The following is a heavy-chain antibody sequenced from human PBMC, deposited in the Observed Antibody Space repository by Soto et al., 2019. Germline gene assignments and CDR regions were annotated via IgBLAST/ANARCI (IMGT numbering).Heavy chain of an antibody. V-gene: IGHV3-30-3*01. Sequence: LRLSCAASGFTFNIYALHWVRQAPGKGLEWVAVISFDGTKKYYSDSVKGRFTISRDNLKNTLYLQMNNLRVEDAALYFCAREDDYGYRYINYGLDVWGQGTTVTVSS. D-gene: IGHD4-17*01. CDR3: AREDDYGYRYINYGLDV. J-gene: IGHJ6*02. CDR1: GFTFNIYA. CDR2: ISFDGTKK.